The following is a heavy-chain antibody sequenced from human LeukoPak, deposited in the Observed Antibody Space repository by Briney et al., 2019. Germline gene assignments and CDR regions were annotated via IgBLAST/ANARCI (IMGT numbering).Heavy chain of an antibody. Sequence: GGSLRLSCAASGFSLSSSGMHWVRQAPGKGLEWVGRIKSKTDGGTTDYAAPVKGRFTISRDDSKNTLYLQINSLKTEDTAVYYCTTEGFLEWLTLYYLDYWGQGTLVTVSS. CDR2: IKSKTDGGTT. D-gene: IGHD3-3*01. CDR1: GFSLSSSG. CDR3: TTEGFLEWLTLYYLDY. V-gene: IGHV3-15*01. J-gene: IGHJ4*02.